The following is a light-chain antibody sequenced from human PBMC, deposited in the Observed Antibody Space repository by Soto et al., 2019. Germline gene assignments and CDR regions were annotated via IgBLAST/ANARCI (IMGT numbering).Light chain of an antibody. CDR2: QAS. V-gene: IGKV1-5*03. J-gene: IGKJ2*01. CDR3: QHYNSYPYT. Sequence: DIQMTQSPSTLSASIGDRVTITCRASQSINNLLAWYQQKPGRAPKLLIFQASFLESVVPSRFSGSGSGAESPLTISSLQPDDFATYYCQHYNSYPYTFGQGTKVEI. CDR1: QSINNL.